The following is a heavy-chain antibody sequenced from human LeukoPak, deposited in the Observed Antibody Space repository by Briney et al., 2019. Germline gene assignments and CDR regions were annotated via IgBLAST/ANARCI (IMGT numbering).Heavy chain of an antibody. CDR1: EFTFSAFW. CDR2: IKQDGSDK. J-gene: IGHJ4*02. Sequence: GGSLRLSCAASEFTFSAFWMTWVRQAPGKGLEWVANIKQDGSDKYCVDSVKGRFAISRDNAENSLYLHMNSLRAEDTAVYYCAKVFAVGGSPIYYFDYWGQGTLVTVSS. D-gene: IGHD1-26*01. V-gene: IGHV3-7*01. CDR3: AKVFAVGGSPIYYFDY.